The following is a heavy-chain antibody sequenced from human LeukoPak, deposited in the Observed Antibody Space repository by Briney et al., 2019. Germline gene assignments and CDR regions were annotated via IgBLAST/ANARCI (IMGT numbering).Heavy chain of an antibody. J-gene: IGHJ4*02. D-gene: IGHD5-18*01. CDR1: GFTVSSNY. Sequence: PGGSLRLSCAASGFTVSSNYMSWVRQAPGKGLEWVSVIYSGGSTYYADSVKGRFTISRDNSKNTLYLQMNSLRAEDTAVYYCARGCRVDTESPPWLNYWGQGTLVTVSS. CDR3: ARGCRVDTESPPWLNY. V-gene: IGHV3-53*01. CDR2: IYSGGST.